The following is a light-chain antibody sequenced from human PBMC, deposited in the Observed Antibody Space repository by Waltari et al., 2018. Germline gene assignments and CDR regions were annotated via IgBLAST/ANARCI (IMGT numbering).Light chain of an antibody. V-gene: IGKV1-8*01. CDR2: AAS. J-gene: IGKJ2*01. Sequence: AIRMTQSPSSLSPSTGDTVTITCRASQGISSYLAWYQQKPGKAPKLLIYAASTLQSGVPSRFSGSGSGTDFTLTISCLQSEDFATYYCQQYYSYPYTFGQGTKLEIK. CDR1: QGISSY. CDR3: QQYYSYPYT.